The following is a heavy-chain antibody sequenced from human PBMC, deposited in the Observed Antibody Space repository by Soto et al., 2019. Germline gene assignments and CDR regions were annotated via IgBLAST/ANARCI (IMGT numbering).Heavy chain of an antibody. CDR3: ARDTYYHDSSGYVQRFDY. CDR2: IIPIFGTA. Sequence: QVQLVQSGAEVKKPGSSVKVSCKASGGTFSSYAISWVRQAPGQGLEWMGGIIPIFGTANYAQKFQGRVTITADKSTSTAYMELSSLRSEDTAVYYCARDTYYHDSSGYVQRFDYWRQGTLVTVSS. V-gene: IGHV1-69*06. J-gene: IGHJ4*02. D-gene: IGHD3-22*01. CDR1: GGTFSSYA.